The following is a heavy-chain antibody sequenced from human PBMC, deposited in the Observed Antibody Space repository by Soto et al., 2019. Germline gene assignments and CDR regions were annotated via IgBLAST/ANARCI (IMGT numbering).Heavy chain of an antibody. V-gene: IGHV3-23*01. J-gene: IGHJ4*02. Sequence: GGSLRLSCAASGFTFSSYAMSWVRQAPGKGLEWVSAISGSGGSTYYADSVKGRFTISRDNSKNTLYLQMNSLRAEDTAVYYCAKDPNLPVRYFDWLQTSLYFDYWGQGTLVTVSS. CDR3: AKDPNLPVRYFDWLQTSLYFDY. CDR1: GFTFSSYA. D-gene: IGHD3-9*01. CDR2: ISGSGGST.